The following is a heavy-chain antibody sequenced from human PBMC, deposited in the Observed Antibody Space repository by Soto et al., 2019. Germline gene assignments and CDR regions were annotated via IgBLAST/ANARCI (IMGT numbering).Heavy chain of an antibody. CDR1: GFTFSDYY. J-gene: IGHJ4*02. D-gene: IGHD6-13*01. V-gene: IGHV3-11*01. CDR3: ASTLIAAAGTVDY. CDR2: ISSSGSTI. Sequence: GGSLRLSCAASGFTFSDYYMSWIRQAPGKGLEWVSYISSSGSTIYYADSVKGRFTISRDNAKNSLYLQMNSLRAEDTAVYYCASTLIAAAGTVDYWGQGTLVTVSS.